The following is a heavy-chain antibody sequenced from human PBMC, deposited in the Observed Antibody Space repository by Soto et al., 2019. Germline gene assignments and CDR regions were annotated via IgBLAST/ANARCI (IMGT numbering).Heavy chain of an antibody. CDR1: GFTFSNYW. J-gene: IGHJ4*02. V-gene: IGHV3-7*01. Sequence: PGGSLRLSCAASGFTFSNYWMTWVRQAPEKGLEWVANIKKDGSEKYYVDSVKSRFTISRDNAKNSLYLQMNNLRVEDTAVYYCTRGGAGSSWYWYHWGQGTLVTVSS. CDR2: IKKDGSEK. D-gene: IGHD6-13*01. CDR3: TRGGAGSSWYWYH.